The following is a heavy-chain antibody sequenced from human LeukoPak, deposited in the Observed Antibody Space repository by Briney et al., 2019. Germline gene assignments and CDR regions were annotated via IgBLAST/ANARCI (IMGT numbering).Heavy chain of an antibody. CDR2: LKPDGSEK. CDR3: VRNWNLDS. D-gene: IGHD1-1*01. V-gene: IGHV3-7*01. Sequence: PGGSLRLSCAASGFSFSVYWMSWVRQAPGRGLEWVANLKPDGSEKNYGDSVKGRFTISRDNAKNSLFLQMSSLTAEDTAVYYCVRNWNLDSWGQGTLVTVSS. CDR1: GFSFSVYW. J-gene: IGHJ4*02.